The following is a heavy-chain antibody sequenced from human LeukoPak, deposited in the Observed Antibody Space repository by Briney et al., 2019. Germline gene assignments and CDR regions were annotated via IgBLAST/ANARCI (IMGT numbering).Heavy chain of an antibody. Sequence: PSETLSLTCTVSGGSISSGGYYWSWIRQHPGKGLEWIGYIYYSGSTYYNPSLKSRVTISVDTSKNQFSLKLSSVTAADTAVYYCARNDFWSGYFDYGMDVWGQGTTVTVSS. D-gene: IGHD3-3*01. CDR2: IYYSGST. J-gene: IGHJ6*02. CDR1: GGSISSGGYY. V-gene: IGHV4-31*03. CDR3: ARNDFWSGYFDYGMDV.